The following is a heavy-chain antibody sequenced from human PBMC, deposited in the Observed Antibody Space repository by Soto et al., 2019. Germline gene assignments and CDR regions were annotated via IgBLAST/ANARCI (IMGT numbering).Heavy chain of an antibody. Sequence: QVQLVESGGGVVQPGRSLRLSCAASGFTFSPYAMHWVRQAPGKGLEWVAGISFAGGDKVYTDSVKGRFTISRDNSKNTLQLQMNSLKPEDTAVYYWARDWGSSGWFRGPDYWGQGTLVTVSS. V-gene: IGHV3-30-3*01. J-gene: IGHJ4*02. CDR2: ISFAGGDK. CDR3: ARDWGSSGWFRGPDY. CDR1: GFTFSPYA. D-gene: IGHD3-16*01.